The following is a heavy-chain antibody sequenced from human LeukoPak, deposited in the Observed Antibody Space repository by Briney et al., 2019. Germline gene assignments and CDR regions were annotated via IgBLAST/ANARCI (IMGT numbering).Heavy chain of an antibody. CDR3: GRLRGSTIFGVVILVYYMDV. Sequence: LSLACALSAYSIRRGSYGGCVRQPPGKGLEWLVCIFHSGPTSYNPSLKSRLSLSVDTSKNQFSLNLSSVTAAGTAVYFCGRLRGSTIFGVVILVYYMDVWGKGTTVSVSS. J-gene: IGHJ6*03. V-gene: IGHV4-38-2*01. D-gene: IGHD3-3*01. CDR1: AYSIRRGSY. CDR2: IFHSGPT.